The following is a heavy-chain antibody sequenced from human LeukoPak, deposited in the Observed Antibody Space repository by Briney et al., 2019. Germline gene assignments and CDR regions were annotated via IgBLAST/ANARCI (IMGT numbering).Heavy chain of an antibody. Sequence: GRTLRLSHAPSGFTLSTCEMNCVRDPPRKGLGGVTNLRISGGAVNYADSVKGRFTISRDNAKNSLYMQMNSLRAEDTAVYYCARRELYYDSCGYRVEGWFFDYWGQGALVTVSS. V-gene: IGHV3-48*03. CDR3: ARRELYYDSCGYRVEGWFFDY. CDR2: LRISGGAV. J-gene: IGHJ4*02. CDR1: GFTLSTCE. D-gene: IGHD3-22*01.